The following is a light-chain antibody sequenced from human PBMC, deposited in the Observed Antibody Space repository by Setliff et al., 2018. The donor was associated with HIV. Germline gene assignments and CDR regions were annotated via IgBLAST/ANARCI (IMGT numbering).Light chain of an antibody. CDR2: QAT. Sequence: QSVLTQPASVSGSPGQSITISCTGTSSDIRRYNLVSWYQQYPGKAPKLMIYQATKRPSGVSNRSSGSKSGNTASLTISGLQAEDEADYYCCSNTGSNTYVFGSGTKVTVL. V-gene: IGLV2-23*01. CDR1: SSDIRRYNL. J-gene: IGLJ1*01. CDR3: CSNTGSNTYV.